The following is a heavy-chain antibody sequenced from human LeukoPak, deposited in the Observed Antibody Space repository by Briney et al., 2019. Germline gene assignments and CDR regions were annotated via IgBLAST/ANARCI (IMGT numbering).Heavy chain of an antibody. V-gene: IGHV3-49*04. J-gene: IGHJ6*02. CDR1: GFIFGDYS. Sequence: GGSLRLSCTASGFIFGDYSMSWVRQAPGKGLEWVGFIRGKAFGGTTEYAASVKGRFTISTDASKSIAYLQMNSLKTEDTAVYYCTRAAYYYYGMDVWGQGTTVTVSS. CDR3: TRAAYYYYGMDV. CDR2: IRGKAFGGTT.